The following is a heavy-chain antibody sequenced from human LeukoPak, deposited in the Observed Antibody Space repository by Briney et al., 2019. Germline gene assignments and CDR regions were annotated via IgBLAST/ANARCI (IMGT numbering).Heavy chain of an antibody. CDR3: AKIMAPYYDFWSGYYTFDY. CDR1: GFTFSSYG. D-gene: IGHD3-3*01. Sequence: GGSLRLSCAASGFTFSSYGMHWVRQAPGKGLEWVAVISYDGSNKYYADSVKGRFTISRDNSKNTLYLQMNSLRAEDTAVYYCAKIMAPYYDFWSGYYTFDYWGQGTLVTVSS. J-gene: IGHJ4*02. V-gene: IGHV3-30*18. CDR2: ISYDGSNK.